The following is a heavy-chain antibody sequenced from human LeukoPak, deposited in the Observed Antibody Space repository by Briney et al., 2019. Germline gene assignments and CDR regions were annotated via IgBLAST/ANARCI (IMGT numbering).Heavy chain of an antibody. D-gene: IGHD3-3*01. Sequence: NPSQTLSLTXTVSGGSISSGDYYWSWIRQPPGKGLEWIGYIYYSGSTYYNPSLKSRVTISVDTSKNRFSLKLSSVTAADTAVYYCARAAPFFWSGYYNWFDPWGQGTLVTVSS. CDR3: ARAAPFFWSGYYNWFDP. V-gene: IGHV4-30-4*01. J-gene: IGHJ5*02. CDR2: IYYSGST. CDR1: GGSISSGDYY.